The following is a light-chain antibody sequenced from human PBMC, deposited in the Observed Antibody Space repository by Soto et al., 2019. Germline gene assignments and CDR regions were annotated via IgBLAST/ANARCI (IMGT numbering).Light chain of an antibody. CDR2: DDN. Sequence: SYELTQPPSVSVAPGQTATITCWGNNIGSRSVHWYQQKPGQAPVLVMYDDNDRPSGIPDRFSGSNSGNTATLTISRVEAGDEGDFYCQLWDTNSDHYVFGPGTKVTVL. CDR1: NIGSRS. J-gene: IGLJ1*01. V-gene: IGLV3-21*02. CDR3: QLWDTNSDHYV.